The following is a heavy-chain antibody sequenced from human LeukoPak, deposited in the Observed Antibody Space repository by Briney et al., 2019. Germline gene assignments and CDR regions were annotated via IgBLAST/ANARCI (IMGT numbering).Heavy chain of an antibody. V-gene: IGHV3-23*01. CDR2: ISGSGGST. Sequence: GGSLRLSCAASGFTFSSYSMNWVRQAPGKGLEWVSAISGSGGSTYYADSVKGRFTISRDNSKNTLYLQMNSLRAEDTAVYYCAKDGVRYYYGSGSYYDYWGQGTLVTVSS. D-gene: IGHD3-10*01. J-gene: IGHJ4*02. CDR1: GFTFSSYS. CDR3: AKDGVRYYYGSGSYYDY.